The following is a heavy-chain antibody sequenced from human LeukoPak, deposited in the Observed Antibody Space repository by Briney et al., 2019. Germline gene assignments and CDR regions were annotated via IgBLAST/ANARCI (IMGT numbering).Heavy chain of an antibody. V-gene: IGHV3-23*01. D-gene: IGHD3-16*02. J-gene: IGHJ4*02. CDR1: GFTFSSYA. CDR2: ISGSGGST. CDR3: ARNPHYSRLGELSFVNFDY. Sequence: GGSLRLSCAASGFTFSSYAMSWVRQAPGKGLEWVSAISGSGGSTYYADFVKGRFTISRDNSKNTLYLQMNSLRAEDTAVYYCARNPHYSRLGELSFVNFDYWGQGTLVTVSS.